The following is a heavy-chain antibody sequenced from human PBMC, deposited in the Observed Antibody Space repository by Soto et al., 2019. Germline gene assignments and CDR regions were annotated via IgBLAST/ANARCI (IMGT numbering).Heavy chain of an antibody. CDR3: ARGDILTGYQLDYFDY. Sequence: PSETLSLTCTVSGGSISSGGYYWSWIRQHPGKGLEWIGYIYYSGSTYYNPSLKSRVTISVDTSKNQFSLKLSSVTAADTAVYYCARGDILTGYQLDYFDYWGQGTLVTV. CDR2: IYYSGST. J-gene: IGHJ4*02. D-gene: IGHD3-9*01. CDR1: GGSISSGGYY. V-gene: IGHV4-31*03.